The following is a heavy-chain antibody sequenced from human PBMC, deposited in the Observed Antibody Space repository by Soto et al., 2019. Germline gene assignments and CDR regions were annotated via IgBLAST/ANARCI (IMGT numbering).Heavy chain of an antibody. Sequence: ASVKVSCKASGYTFTSYAMHWVRQAPGQRLEWMGWINAGNGNTKYSQKFQGRVTMTRDTSTSTVYMELSSLRSEDTAVYYCVSLLPLVNRSRYFDWLLRAWDAFDIWGQGTVLTVSS. CDR1: GYTFTSYA. V-gene: IGHV1-3*01. D-gene: IGHD3-9*01. J-gene: IGHJ3*02. CDR2: INAGNGNT. CDR3: VSLLPLVNRSRYFDWLLRAWDAFDI.